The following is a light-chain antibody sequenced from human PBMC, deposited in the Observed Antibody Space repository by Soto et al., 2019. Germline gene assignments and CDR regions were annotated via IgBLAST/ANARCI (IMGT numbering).Light chain of an antibody. CDR1: SRDVGSYNL. CDR3: CSFAGSSTYV. V-gene: IGLV2-23*01. Sequence: QSALTQPASVSGSPGQSITISCTGTSRDVGSYNLVSWYQQHPGNAPKLIIYEGTKRPSGGSYRFSGSKSGNTASLTISGLQEEDEGDYHCCSFAGSSTYVFGTGTKLTVL. CDR2: EGT. J-gene: IGLJ1*01.